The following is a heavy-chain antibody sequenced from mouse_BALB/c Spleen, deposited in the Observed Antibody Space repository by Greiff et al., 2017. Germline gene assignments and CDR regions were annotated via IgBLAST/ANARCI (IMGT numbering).Heavy chain of an antibody. D-gene: IGHD4-1*02. CDR2: IYPGDGDT. V-gene: IGHV1-80*01. CDR1: GYAFSSYW. J-gene: IGHJ3*01. CDR3: ARSNWDGAWFAY. Sequence: QVQLKQSGAELVRPGSSVKISCKASGYAFSSYWMNWVKQRPGQGLEWIGQIYPGDGDTNYNGKFKGKATLTADKSSSTAYMQLSSLTSEDSAVYFCARSNWDGAWFAYWGQGTLVTVSA.